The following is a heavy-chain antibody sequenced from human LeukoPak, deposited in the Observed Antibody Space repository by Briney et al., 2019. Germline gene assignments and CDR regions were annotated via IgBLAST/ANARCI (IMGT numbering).Heavy chain of an antibody. CDR3: ARETGYYGSGTFDY. Sequence: SETLSLTCTVSGGSISSYYWSWIRQPPGKGLEWIGYIYYSGSTNYNPSLKSRVTISVDTSKNQFSLKLSSVTAADTAVYYCARETGYYGSGTFDYWGQGTLVTVSS. J-gene: IGHJ4*02. D-gene: IGHD3-10*01. V-gene: IGHV4-59*12. CDR1: GGSISSYY. CDR2: IYYSGST.